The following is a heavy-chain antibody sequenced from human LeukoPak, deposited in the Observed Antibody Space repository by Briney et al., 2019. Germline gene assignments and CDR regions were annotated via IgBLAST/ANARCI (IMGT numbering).Heavy chain of an antibody. CDR2: ISSSGSTI. J-gene: IGHJ3*02. CDR1: GFTFSSYE. Sequence: GGSLRLSCAASGFTFSSYEMNWVRQAPGKELESVSYISSSGSTIHYADSVKGRFTISRDNAKNSLYLQMNSLRGEDTAVYYCAREASGYSYGLDAFDIWGQGTTVTVSS. V-gene: IGHV3-48*03. CDR3: AREASGYSYGLDAFDI. D-gene: IGHD5-18*01.